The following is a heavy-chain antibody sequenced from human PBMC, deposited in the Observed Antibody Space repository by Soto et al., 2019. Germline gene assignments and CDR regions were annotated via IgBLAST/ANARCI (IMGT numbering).Heavy chain of an antibody. CDR2: IYSGGST. D-gene: IGHD5-18*01. J-gene: IGHJ3*02. Sequence: VGSLRLSCAVSGLTVSSNYMSWVRQAPGKGLEWVSVIYSGGSTYYADSVKGRFTISRDNSKNTLYLQMNSLRAEDTAVYYCGRPWGFSNGLDIWGQGTMVTVSS. CDR1: GLTVSSNY. V-gene: IGHV3-66*01. CDR3: GRPWGFSNGLDI.